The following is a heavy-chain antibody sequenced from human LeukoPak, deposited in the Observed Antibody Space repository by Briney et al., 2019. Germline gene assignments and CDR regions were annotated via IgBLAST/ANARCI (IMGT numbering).Heavy chain of an antibody. CDR1: GLTLTSYW. CDR3: AALWEGGY. J-gene: IGHJ4*02. D-gene: IGHD3-16*01. Sequence: GGSLRLSCAASGLTLTSYWMSWVRQAPGKGLEWVADIKQDGSKEYYGDSVKGRFTISRDNAKNSLFLQMNSLRAEDTAVYYCAALWEGGYWGQGTLVTVSS. V-gene: IGHV3-7*01. CDR2: IKQDGSKE.